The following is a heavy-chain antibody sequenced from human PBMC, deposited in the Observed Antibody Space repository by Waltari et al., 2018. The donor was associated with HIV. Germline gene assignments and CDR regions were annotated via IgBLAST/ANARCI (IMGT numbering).Heavy chain of an antibody. CDR2: ISGSGGST. Sequence: EVQLLESGGGLVQPGGSLRLSCAASGFTFSSYAMSWVLQAPGKGLEWVSAISGSGGSTDYADSVKGRFTISRDNSKNTLYLQMNSLIAEDTAVYYCAKDLLNDYDSSGYYLFDYWGQGTLVTVSS. CDR1: GFTFSSYA. CDR3: AKDLLNDYDSSGYYLFDY. V-gene: IGHV3-23*01. D-gene: IGHD3-22*01. J-gene: IGHJ4*02.